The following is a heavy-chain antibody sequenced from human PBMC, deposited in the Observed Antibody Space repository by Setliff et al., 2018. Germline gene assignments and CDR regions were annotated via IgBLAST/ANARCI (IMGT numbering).Heavy chain of an antibody. V-gene: IGHV3-30-3*01. CDR2: MSLDETNK. Sequence: PGGSLRLSCAASGFTFSGYWMTWVRQAPGKGLEWVAVMSLDETNKYYADSVKGRFTISRDNAKNSLYLQMNSLRAEDTAVYYCASRPAYWVPRAFDIWGQGTMVTVSS. CDR3: ASRPAYWVPRAFDI. CDR1: GFTFSGYW. J-gene: IGHJ3*02. D-gene: IGHD2-15*01.